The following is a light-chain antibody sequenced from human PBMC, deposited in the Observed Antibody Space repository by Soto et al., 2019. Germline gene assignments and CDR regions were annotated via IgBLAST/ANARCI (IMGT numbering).Light chain of an antibody. CDR1: SSDVGGYNF. CDR2: DVS. J-gene: IGLJ3*02. V-gene: IGLV2-11*01. CDR3: CSYAGSYTLWV. Sequence: QSVLTQPRSVSGSPGQSVTISCTGTSSDVGGYNFVSWYQQYPGKAPKLIIYDVSKWPSGVPDRFSGSKSGNTASLTISGLQAEDEADYYCCSYAGSYTLWVLGGGTKLTVL.